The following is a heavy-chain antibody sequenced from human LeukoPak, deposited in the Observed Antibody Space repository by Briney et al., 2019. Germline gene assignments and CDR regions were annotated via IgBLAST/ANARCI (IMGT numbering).Heavy chain of an antibody. CDR2: ISYDGSNK. V-gene: IGHV3-30-3*01. CDR3: ARDLAEVRQQLVLYYFDY. D-gene: IGHD6-13*01. J-gene: IGHJ4*02. Sequence: PGRSLRLSCAASVFTFSSYAIHWVRQAPGKGLEWVAVISYDGSNKYYADSVKGRFTISRDNSKNTLYLQMNSLRAEDTAVYYCARDLAEVRQQLVLYYFDYWGQGTLVTVSS. CDR1: VFTFSSYA.